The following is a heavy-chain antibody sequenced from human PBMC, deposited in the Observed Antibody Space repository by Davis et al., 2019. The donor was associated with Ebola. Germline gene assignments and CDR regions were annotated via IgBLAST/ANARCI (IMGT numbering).Heavy chain of an antibody. J-gene: IGHJ4*02. CDR2: ISWNSGSI. CDR3: AKAPWELPRFDY. D-gene: IGHD1-26*01. CDR1: GFTSDDYA. V-gene: IGHV3-9*02. Sequence: SLKISCAASGFTSDDYAMHWVRQAPGKCLEWVSGISWNSGSIGYADSVKGRFTISRDNAKNSLYLQMNSLRAEDTALYYCAKAPWELPRFDYWGQGTLVTVSS.